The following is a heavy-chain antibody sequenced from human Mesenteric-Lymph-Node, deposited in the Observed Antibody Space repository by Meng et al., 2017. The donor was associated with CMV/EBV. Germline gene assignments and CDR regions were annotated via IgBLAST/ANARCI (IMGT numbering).Heavy chain of an antibody. J-gene: IGHJ6*02. D-gene: IGHD6-6*01. V-gene: IGHV3-23*01. CDR2: ISGKSRKT. CDR3: AKDRPSADRPYGMDV. Sequence: GESLKISCEASGFTFSAYGMNWVRQAPGKGLEWVSAISGKSRKTYYADSVKSRFTISRDDSKNTVFLQMSSLRVEDTATYYCAKDRPSADRPYGMDVWGQGTTVTVSS. CDR1: GFTFSAYG.